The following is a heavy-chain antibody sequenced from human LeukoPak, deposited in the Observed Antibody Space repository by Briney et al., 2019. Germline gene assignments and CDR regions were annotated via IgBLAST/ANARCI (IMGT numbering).Heavy chain of an antibody. J-gene: IGHJ6*02. D-gene: IGHD1-26*01. CDR2: ISYDGSNK. CDR3: AQKRGDGMDV. Sequence: GGSLRLSCAASGFTFSSYGMHWVRLAPGKGLEWVAVISYDGSNKYYADSVKGRFTISRDNSKNTLYLQMNSLRAEDTAVYYCAQKRGDGMDVWGQGTTVTVSS. V-gene: IGHV3-30*03. CDR1: GFTFSSYG.